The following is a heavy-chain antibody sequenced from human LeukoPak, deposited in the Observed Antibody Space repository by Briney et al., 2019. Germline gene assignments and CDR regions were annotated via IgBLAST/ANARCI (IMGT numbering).Heavy chain of an antibody. D-gene: IGHD3-22*01. CDR1: GGSISSSSSYL. CDR3: ARQAFYDSSGFFDY. J-gene: IGHJ4*02. V-gene: IGHV4-39*01. CDR2: IYYSGST. Sequence: SETLSLTCTVSGGSISSSSSYLWGWIRQPPGKGLEWLGSIYYSGSTYYNPSLTSRVTISVDTSKNQFSLKVSSVTAADTAVYHCARQAFYDSSGFFDYWGQGTLVTVSS.